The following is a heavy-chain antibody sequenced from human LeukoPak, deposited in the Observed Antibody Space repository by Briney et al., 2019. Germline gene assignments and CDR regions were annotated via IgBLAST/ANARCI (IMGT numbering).Heavy chain of an antibody. CDR2: IYHSGST. Sequence: SETLSLTCTVSGYSISSGYYWGWIRQPPGKGLEWIGSIYHSGSTYYNPSLKSRVTISVDTSKNQFSLKLSSVTAADTAVYYCARGRYSGDGENNDFNWFDPWGQGTLVTVSS. CDR1: GYSISSGYY. CDR3: ARGRYSGDGENNDFNWFDP. D-gene: IGHD5-12*01. V-gene: IGHV4-38-2*02. J-gene: IGHJ5*02.